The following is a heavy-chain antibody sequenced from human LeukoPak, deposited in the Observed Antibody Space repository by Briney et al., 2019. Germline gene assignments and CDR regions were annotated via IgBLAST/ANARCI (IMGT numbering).Heavy chain of an antibody. CDR2: MYHSGSS. CDR3: ARDQGSGSYYRELNWFDP. J-gene: IGHJ5*02. Sequence: SETLSLTCAVSGGSISSSNWWSWVRQPPGKGLEWIGEMYHSGSSNYNPSLKSRVTISVDTSKNQFSLKLSSVTAADTAVYYCARDQGSGSYYRELNWFDPWGQGTLVTVSS. CDR1: GGSISSSNW. V-gene: IGHV4-4*02. D-gene: IGHD3-10*01.